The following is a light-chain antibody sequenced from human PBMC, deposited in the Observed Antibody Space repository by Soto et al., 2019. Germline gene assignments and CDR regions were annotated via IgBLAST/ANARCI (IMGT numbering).Light chain of an antibody. CDR1: NIGIKS. Sequence: SYELTQPPSVSXXXGQTARITCGGNNIGIKSVHWYQQKPGQAPVVVVHADSDRPSGIPERFSGSNSGNTASLTISRVEAGDEADYYCQVWDSSSEVVFGGGTKLTVL. J-gene: IGLJ2*01. V-gene: IGLV3-21*02. CDR3: QVWDSSSEVV. CDR2: ADS.